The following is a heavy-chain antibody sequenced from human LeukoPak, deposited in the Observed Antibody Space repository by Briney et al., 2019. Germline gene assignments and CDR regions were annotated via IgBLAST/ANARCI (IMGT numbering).Heavy chain of an antibody. D-gene: IGHD4/OR15-4a*01. V-gene: IGHV4-30-4*01. J-gene: IGHJ4*02. Sequence: NPSQTLSLTCTVSGGSISSGDYYWSWIRQPPGKGLEWIGYIYYSGSTYYNPSLKSRVTMSIDTSKNQFSLRLSSVTAADTAVYYCARRPGEYGGNDFDYWGQGTLVTVSS. CDR1: GGSISSGDYY. CDR2: IYYSGST. CDR3: ARRPGEYGGNDFDY.